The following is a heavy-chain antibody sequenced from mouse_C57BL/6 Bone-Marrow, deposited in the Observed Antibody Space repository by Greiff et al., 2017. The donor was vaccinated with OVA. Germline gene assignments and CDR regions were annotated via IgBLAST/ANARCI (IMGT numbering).Heavy chain of an antibody. J-gene: IGHJ4*01. D-gene: IGHD2-4*01. CDR3: ARWGDYEDAMDY. CDR2: INPNNGGT. V-gene: IGHV1-26*01. Sequence: DVQLQQSGPELVKPGASVKISCKASGYTFTDYYMNWVKQSHGKSLEWIGDINPNNGGTSYNQKFKGKATLTVDKSSSTAYMELRSLTSEDSAVDYCARWGDYEDAMDYWGQGTSVTVSS. CDR1: GYTFTDYY.